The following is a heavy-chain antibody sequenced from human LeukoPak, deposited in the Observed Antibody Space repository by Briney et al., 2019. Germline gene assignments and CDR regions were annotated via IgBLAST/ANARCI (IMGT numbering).Heavy chain of an antibody. J-gene: IGHJ6*02. V-gene: IGHV3-30*18. CDR1: GYTFRSYV. D-gene: IGHD2-2*02. CDR2: ISYDRSKK. CDR3: AKDQYCSSYSCYTPSYYYYGMDV. Sequence: GGSLRLSCAASGYTFRSYVMHWVRQAPGKGLEWVAVISYDRSKKYYAESVKGRVTISRDNSKNTLYLQMDSLKGEDTAVDYCAKDQYCSSYSCYTPSYYYYGMDVWGQGTTVTVSS.